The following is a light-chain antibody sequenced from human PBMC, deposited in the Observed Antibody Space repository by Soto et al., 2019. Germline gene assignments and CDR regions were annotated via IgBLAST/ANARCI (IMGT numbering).Light chain of an antibody. CDR2: GNN. CDR3: ASGDDNAGRV. V-gene: IGLV1-44*01. J-gene: IGLJ3*02. CDR1: SSNIGTNT. Sequence: QSVLTQPPSASGTPGQRDTLSCSGGSSNIGTNTVSWYQQLPGTAPKLLIYGNNQRPSGVPDRFSGSKSGTSASLAISGLQAEDEADYYCASGDDNAGRVFGGGTKLTVL.